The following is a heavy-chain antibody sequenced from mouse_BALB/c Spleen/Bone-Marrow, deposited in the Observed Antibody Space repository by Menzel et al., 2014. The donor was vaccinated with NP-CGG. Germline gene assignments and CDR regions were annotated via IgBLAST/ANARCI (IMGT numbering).Heavy chain of an antibody. J-gene: IGHJ2*01. D-gene: IGHD1-2*01. Sequence: EVKVIESGGGLVQPGGSLKLSCAASGFDFSRYWMSWVRQAPGKGLEWIGEINPDSSTINYTPSLKDKFIISRDNAKNTLFLQMSKVRSEDTALYYCARQSYYGYSDYWGQGTTLTVSS. V-gene: IGHV4-1*02. CDR3: ARQSYYGYSDY. CDR1: GFDFSRYW. CDR2: INPDSSTI.